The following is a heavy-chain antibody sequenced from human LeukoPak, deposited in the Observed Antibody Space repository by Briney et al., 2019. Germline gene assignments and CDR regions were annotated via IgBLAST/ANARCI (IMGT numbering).Heavy chain of an antibody. J-gene: IGHJ6*02. CDR2: ISSSSSYI. CDR1: GFTFSSYS. V-gene: IGHV3-21*01. D-gene: IGHD2-15*01. Sequence: GGSLRLSCAASGFTFSSYSMNWVRQAPGKGLEWVSSISSSSSYIYYADSVKGRFTISRDNAKNSLYLQMNSLRAEDTAVYYCARDGYCSGGSCYYYYYYGMDVWGQGTTVTVSS. CDR3: ARDGYCSGGSCYYYYYYGMDV.